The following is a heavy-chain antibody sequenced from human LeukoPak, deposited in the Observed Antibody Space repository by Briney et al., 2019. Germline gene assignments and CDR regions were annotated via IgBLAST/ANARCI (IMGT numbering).Heavy chain of an antibody. Sequence: GGSLRLSCAASGFTFNYSSMSWVRQAPGKRLEWVSAISDSDGSTYYADSVKGRFTVSRDSSKNTLYLQMNSLRAEDTAVYYCGKDRSWCYYPDAFDIWGQRTNVTGSS. CDR1: GFTFNYSS. V-gene: IGHV3-23*01. CDR3: GKDRSWCYYPDAFDI. CDR2: ISDSDGST. D-gene: IGHD3-22*01. J-gene: IGHJ3*02.